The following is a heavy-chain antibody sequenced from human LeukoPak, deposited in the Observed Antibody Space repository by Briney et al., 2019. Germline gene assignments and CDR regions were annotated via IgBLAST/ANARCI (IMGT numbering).Heavy chain of an antibody. CDR1: GGSFSGYY. CDR2: INHSGST. D-gene: IGHD3-3*01. V-gene: IGHV4-34*01. Sequence: SETLSLTCAVYGGSFSGYYWSWIRQPSGKGLEWIGEINHSGSTNYNPSLKSRVAISADTSKNQFSLKLSSVTAADTAVYYCARYKYYDFWSGYSNFDYWGQGTLVTVSS. CDR3: ARYKYYDFWSGYSNFDY. J-gene: IGHJ4*02.